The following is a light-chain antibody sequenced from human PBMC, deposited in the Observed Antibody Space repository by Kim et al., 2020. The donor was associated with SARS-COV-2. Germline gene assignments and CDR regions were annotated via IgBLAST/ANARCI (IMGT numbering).Light chain of an antibody. CDR2: GAS. CDR3: QQYGSSPRIT. Sequence: PGERATLSCRASQSVSSSYLAWYQQKPGQAPRLLIYGASSRATGIPDRFSGSGSGTDFTLTISRLEPEYFAVYYCQQYGSSPRITFGQGTRLEIK. CDR1: QSVSSSY. V-gene: IGKV3-20*01. J-gene: IGKJ5*01.